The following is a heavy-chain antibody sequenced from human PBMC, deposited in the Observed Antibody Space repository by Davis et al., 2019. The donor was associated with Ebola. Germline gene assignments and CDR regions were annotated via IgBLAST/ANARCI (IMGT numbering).Heavy chain of an antibody. CDR2: INPNDGRT. V-gene: IGHV1-46*03. D-gene: IGHD5-12*01. CDR3: TTPGGQDSGYDVFDN. J-gene: IGHJ3*02. CDR1: GYTFTNYY. Sequence: ASVQVSCKASGYTFTNYYMHWVRQAPGQGLEWMGMINPNDGRTIYAQKFQGRVTVTRDTSTTTVYMDLSSLRSEDTALYYCTTPGGQDSGYDVFDNWGQGTMVTVSS.